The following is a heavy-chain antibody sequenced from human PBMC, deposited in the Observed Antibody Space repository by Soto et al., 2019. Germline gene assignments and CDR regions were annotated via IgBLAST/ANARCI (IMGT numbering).Heavy chain of an antibody. J-gene: IGHJ4*02. Sequence: SETLSLTCAVSGGSFTSNNWWTWVRQPPGQGLEWIGEIYRTGSTNYNPSLKSRVTISLDKSENQFSPKVTSLTAADTAVYYCASRDPGTSVDYWGQGTLVTVSS. V-gene: IGHV4-4*02. CDR2: IYRTGST. CDR1: GGSFTSNNW. CDR3: ASRDPGTSVDY. D-gene: IGHD1-7*01.